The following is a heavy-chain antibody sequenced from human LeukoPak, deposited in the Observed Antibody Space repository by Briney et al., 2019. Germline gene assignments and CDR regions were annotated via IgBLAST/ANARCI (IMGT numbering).Heavy chain of an antibody. CDR2: IYHSGST. V-gene: IGHV4-59*12. J-gene: IGHJ4*02. D-gene: IGHD6-13*01. Sequence: SETLSLTCTLSGGSISTYYWSWIRQPPGKGLEWIGYIYHSGSTNYNPSLKSRVTMSVDTSKNQFSLRLSSVTAADTAVYYCASMKYSSSWFWFDYWGQGTLVTVSS. CDR3: ASMKYSSSWFWFDY. CDR1: GGSISTYY.